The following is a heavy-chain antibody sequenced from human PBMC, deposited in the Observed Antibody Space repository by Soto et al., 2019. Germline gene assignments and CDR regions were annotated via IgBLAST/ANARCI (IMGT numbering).Heavy chain of an antibody. Sequence: SETLSLTCTVSGGSINSGYYYWSWFRQPPGKGLEWIGYIYHSGSTYFIYHSGNTYYNPSLESRVTISVDTSKSQFSLKLSSVTAADTAVYFCARRKPDDSSGYHNYFDYWGQGIRVTVSS. CDR3: ARRKPDDSSGYHNYFDY. CDR1: GGSINSGYYY. V-gene: IGHV4-30-4*01. J-gene: IGHJ4*02. CDR2: IYHSGSTYFIYHSGNT. D-gene: IGHD3-22*01.